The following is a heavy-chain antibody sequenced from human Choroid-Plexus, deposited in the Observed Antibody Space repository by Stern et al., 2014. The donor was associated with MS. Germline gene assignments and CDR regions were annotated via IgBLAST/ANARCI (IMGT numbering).Heavy chain of an antibody. V-gene: IGHV3-30*18. CDR1: GFTFGSCA. CDR3: AKDRQYLTYFFDH. CDR2: VSYDGSNK. J-gene: IGHJ5*02. D-gene: IGHD2/OR15-2a*01. Sequence: VQLVESGGGVVQPGRPLRLSCVASGFTFGSCAMHWVRQAPGKVLAWVAGVSYDGSNKYYADSVKGRFTISRDNSQNTLYMQMSSLRPEDTAVYYCAKDRQYLTYFFDHWGQGSLVTVSS.